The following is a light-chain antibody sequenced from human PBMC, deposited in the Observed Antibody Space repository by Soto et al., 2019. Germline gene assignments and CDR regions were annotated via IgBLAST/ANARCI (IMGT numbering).Light chain of an antibody. V-gene: IGKV1-5*01. J-gene: IGKJ1*01. Sequence: IQMTQSPSTLSASVGDRVTITCRASQSISSWLAWYQQKPGKATKLMIYDASSLESGVQTRFSGSASGTEFTRTISSLQPDDFATYYCQHYNSYSTFGQGTKVDI. CDR1: QSISSW. CDR2: DAS. CDR3: QHYNSYST.